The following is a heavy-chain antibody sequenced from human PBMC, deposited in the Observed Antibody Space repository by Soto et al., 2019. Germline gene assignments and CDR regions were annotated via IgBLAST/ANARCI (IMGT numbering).Heavy chain of an antibody. Sequence: PSETLSLTCAVSGGSISSGGYSWSWIRQPPGKGLEWIGYISHSGSTYYNPSLKSRVTISVDTSKNQFSLKLTSVTAADTAVYYCARDKITGLFDYWGQGTLVTVSS. V-gene: IGHV4-30-2*01. D-gene: IGHD2-8*02. J-gene: IGHJ4*02. CDR2: ISHSGST. CDR3: ARDKITGLFDY. CDR1: GGSISSGGYS.